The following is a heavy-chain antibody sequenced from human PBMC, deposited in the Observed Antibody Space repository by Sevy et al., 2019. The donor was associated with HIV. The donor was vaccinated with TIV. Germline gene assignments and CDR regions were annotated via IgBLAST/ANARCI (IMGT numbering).Heavy chain of an antibody. CDR3: ARDDGNYYFHY. CDR1: GFTFSKYW. CDR2: IKQDAGQK. V-gene: IGHV3-7*01. D-gene: IGHD1-7*01. J-gene: IGHJ4*02. Sequence: GGSLRLSCAASGFTFSKYWMGWVRQAPGKGLKWEANIKQDAGQKYYVDSLKGRFTISRDNAKNSLYLQMNSLRAEDTAVYFCARDDGNYYFHYWGQGTLVTVSS.